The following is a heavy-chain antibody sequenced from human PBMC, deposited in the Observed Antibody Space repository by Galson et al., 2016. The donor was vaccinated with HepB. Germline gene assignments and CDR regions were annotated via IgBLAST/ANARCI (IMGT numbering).Heavy chain of an antibody. J-gene: IGHJ4*02. CDR3: AKGTTLQVHFGYFDH. CDR1: GFTFSNAW. CDR2: IKSKSDGGTI. V-gene: IGHV3-15*01. D-gene: IGHD1/OR15-1a*01. Sequence: SLRLSCAASGFTFSNAWMSWVRQAPGKGLEWVGRIKSKSDGGTIDYIAPVKGRFIISRDDSENTLFLQMNNLRVEDTAVYYCAKGTTLQVHFGYFDHWGQGTLVTVSS.